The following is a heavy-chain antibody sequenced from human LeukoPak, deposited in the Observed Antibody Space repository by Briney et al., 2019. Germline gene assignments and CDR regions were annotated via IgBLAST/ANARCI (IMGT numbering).Heavy chain of an antibody. V-gene: IGHV3-11*01. D-gene: IGHD3-22*01. CDR2: ISSSGSTI. Sequence: GGSLRLSCAASGFTFSDYYMSWIRQAPGKGLEGVSYISSSGSTIYYADSVKGRFTISRDNAKNSLYLQMNSLRAEDTAVYYCASQDRQNYYDSSGYYYYFDYWGQGTLVTVSS. CDR1: GFTFSDYY. CDR3: ASQDRQNYYDSSGYYYYFDY. J-gene: IGHJ4*02.